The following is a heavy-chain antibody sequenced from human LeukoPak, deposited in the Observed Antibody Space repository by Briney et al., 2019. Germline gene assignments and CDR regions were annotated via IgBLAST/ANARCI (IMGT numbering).Heavy chain of an antibody. CDR2: ISWNSGSI. J-gene: IGHJ4*02. CDR3: ARSEDLSYFDY. V-gene: IGHV3-9*01. Sequence: PGRSLRHSCAASGFTFDDYAMHWVRQAPGKGLEWVSGISWNSGSIGYADSVKGRFTISRDNAKNSLYLQMNSLRAEDTALYYCARSEDLSYFDYWGQGTLVTVSS. CDR1: GFTFDDYA. D-gene: IGHD1-14*01.